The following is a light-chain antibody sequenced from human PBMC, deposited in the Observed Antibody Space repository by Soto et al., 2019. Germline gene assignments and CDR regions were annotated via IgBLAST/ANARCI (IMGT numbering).Light chain of an antibody. Sequence: QSALTQPASVSGSPGRSITISCTGTSSDIGGYNYVSWYKQHPGKAPKLMIYDVSDRPSGVSNRFSGSKSGNTASLTISGLQAEDEADYYCSSYTSSTTLAVFGTGTKVTVL. CDR2: DVS. V-gene: IGLV2-14*01. CDR1: SSDIGGYNY. J-gene: IGLJ1*01. CDR3: SSYTSSTTLAV.